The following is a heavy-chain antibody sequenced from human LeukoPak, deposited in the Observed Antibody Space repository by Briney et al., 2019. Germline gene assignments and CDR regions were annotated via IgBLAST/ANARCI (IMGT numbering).Heavy chain of an antibody. CDR2: IIPIFGIA. Sequence: VKVSCKASGGTFSSYAISWVRQAPGQGLEWMGRIIPIFGIANYAQKFQGRVTMTTDTSTSTAYMELRSLRSDDTAVYYCVRDRGDNAGWIFFDYWGQGTLVTVSS. J-gene: IGHJ4*02. CDR1: GGTFSSYA. V-gene: IGHV1-69*04. CDR3: VRDRGDNAGWIFFDY. D-gene: IGHD6-19*01.